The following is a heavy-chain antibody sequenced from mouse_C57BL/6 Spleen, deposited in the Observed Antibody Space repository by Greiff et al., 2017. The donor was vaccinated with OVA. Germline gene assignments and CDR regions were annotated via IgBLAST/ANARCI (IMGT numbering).Heavy chain of an antibody. CDR2: IYPGSGST. D-gene: IGHD1-1*01. Sequence: VQLQQPGAELVKPGASVKMSCKASGYTFTSYWITWVKQRPGQGLEWIGDIYPGSGSTNYNEKFKSKATLTVDTSSSTAYMQLSSLTSEDSAVYYCAREGGSSYGGYAMDYWGQGTSVTVSS. V-gene: IGHV1-55*01. CDR1: GYTFTSYW. CDR3: AREGGSSYGGYAMDY. J-gene: IGHJ4*01.